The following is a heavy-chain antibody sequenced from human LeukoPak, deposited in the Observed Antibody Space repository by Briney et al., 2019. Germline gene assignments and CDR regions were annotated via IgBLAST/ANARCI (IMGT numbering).Heavy chain of an antibody. J-gene: IGHJ3*02. CDR3: ARLEHPHAVVPAATLDDI. Sequence: GGSLRLSRAASGFTFSSYGMHWVRQAPGKGLEWVAFIRYDGSNKYYADSVKGRFTISRDNSKNTLYLQMNSLRAEDTAVYYCARLEHPHAVVPAATLDDIWGQGTMVTVSS. V-gene: IGHV3-30*02. CDR1: GFTFSSYG. CDR2: IRYDGSNK. D-gene: IGHD2-2*01.